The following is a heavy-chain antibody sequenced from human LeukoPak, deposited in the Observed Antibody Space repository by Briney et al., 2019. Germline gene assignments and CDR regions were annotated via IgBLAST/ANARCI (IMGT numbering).Heavy chain of an antibody. CDR2: IYYSGST. J-gene: IGHJ6*03. Sequence: SETLSLTCTVSGGSISSYYWSWIRQPPGKGLEWIGYIYYSGSTNYNPSLESRVTISVDTSKNQFSLKLSSVTAADTAVYYCARHVRSYYMDVWGKGTTVTVSS. D-gene: IGHD3-16*01. CDR1: GGSISSYY. CDR3: ARHVRSYYMDV. V-gene: IGHV4-59*08.